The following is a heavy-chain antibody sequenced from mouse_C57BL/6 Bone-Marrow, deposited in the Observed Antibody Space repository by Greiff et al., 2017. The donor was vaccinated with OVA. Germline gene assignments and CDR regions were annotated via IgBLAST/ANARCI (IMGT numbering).Heavy chain of an antibody. J-gene: IGHJ3*01. CDR1: GYTFTSYY. V-gene: IGHV14-1*01. Sequence: VQLQQPGAELVRPGSSVKLSCKASGYTFTSYYMHWVKQRPEQGLEWIGRIDPEDGDTEYAPKFQGKATMTADTSSNTAYLQLSSLTSEDTAVYYCTADSSGYVTYWGQGTLVTVSA. CDR3: TADSSGYVTY. D-gene: IGHD3-2*02. CDR2: IDPEDGDT.